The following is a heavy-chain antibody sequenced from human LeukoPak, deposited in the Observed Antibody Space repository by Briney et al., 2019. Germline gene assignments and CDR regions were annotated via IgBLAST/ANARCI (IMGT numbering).Heavy chain of an antibody. CDR1: GGTFSSYA. CDR2: MNPNSGNT. D-gene: IGHD3-10*01. Sequence: GASVKVSCKASGGTFSSYAINWVRQATGQGLEWMGWMNPNSGNTGYAQKFQGRVTMTRNTSISTAYMELSSLRSEDTAVYYCARARAYGSGSYRNWGQGTLVTVSS. V-gene: IGHV1-8*02. CDR3: ARARAYGSGSYRN. J-gene: IGHJ4*02.